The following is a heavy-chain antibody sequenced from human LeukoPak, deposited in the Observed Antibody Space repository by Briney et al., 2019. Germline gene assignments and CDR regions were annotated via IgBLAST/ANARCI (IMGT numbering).Heavy chain of an antibody. J-gene: IGHJ5*02. CDR3: ARGKVLLWFGELFDNWFDP. D-gene: IGHD3-10*01. CDR1: GGSFSGYY. Sequence: PSETLSLTCAVYGGSFSGYYWSWIRQPPGKGLEWIGEINHSGSTNYNPSLKSRVTISVDTSKNQFSLKLSSVTAADTAVYYCARGKVLLWFGELFDNWFDPWGQGTLVTVSS. V-gene: IGHV4-34*01. CDR2: INHSGST.